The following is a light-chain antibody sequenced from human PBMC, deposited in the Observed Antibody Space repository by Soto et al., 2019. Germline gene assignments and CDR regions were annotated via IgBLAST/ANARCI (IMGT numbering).Light chain of an antibody. CDR2: GAS. V-gene: IGKV3-15*01. CDR1: QSVRGN. Sequence: EIVMTQSPATLSVSPGERATLSCRASQSVRGNLAWYQQKPGQAPRLLIYGASTRATGIPARFSGSGSGTEFTLTISSLLSEDFAVYYCQQYNNWPRTFGQGTKVEIK. CDR3: QQYNNWPRT. J-gene: IGKJ1*01.